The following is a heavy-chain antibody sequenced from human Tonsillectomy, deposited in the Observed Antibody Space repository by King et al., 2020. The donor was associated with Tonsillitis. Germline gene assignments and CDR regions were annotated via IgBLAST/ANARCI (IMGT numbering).Heavy chain of an antibody. CDR1: GFTFSNYA. CDR3: AKDFLRRDVGYFDY. V-gene: IGHV3-23*04. J-gene: IGHJ4*02. Sequence: VQLVESGGGLVQPGGSLRLSCAASGFTFSNYAMRWVRQAPGKGLEWVSVISGGGGSTYYADSVKGRFTISRDNSKNTLYLQLSSLRAEDTALYYRAKDFLRRDVGYFDYWGQGTLVTVSS. D-gene: IGHD1-26*01. CDR2: ISGGGGST.